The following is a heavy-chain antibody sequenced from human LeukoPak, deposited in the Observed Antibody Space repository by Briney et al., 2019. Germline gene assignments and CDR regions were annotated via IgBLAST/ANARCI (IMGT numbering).Heavy chain of an antibody. CDR1: GGSISDHF. J-gene: IGHJ4*02. Sequence: PSETLSLTCRVSGGSISDHFWGWIRQPPGKGLEWIGHVYYIGKPTCSPSLESRVSISVDTSKNQFSLELTSVTAADTAVYYCARAGTLQSNPSAFDIWGQGTLVTVSS. CDR2: VYYIGKP. CDR3: ARAGTLQSNPSAFDI. D-gene: IGHD5-24*01. V-gene: IGHV4-59*11.